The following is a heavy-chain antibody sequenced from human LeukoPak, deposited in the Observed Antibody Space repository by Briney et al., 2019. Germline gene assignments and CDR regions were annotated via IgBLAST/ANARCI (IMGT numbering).Heavy chain of an antibody. CDR3: ARVIGSGYSGYDAGYFDY. J-gene: IGHJ4*02. V-gene: IGHV1-69*13. Sequence: ASVKVSCKASGGTFSSYAISWVRQAPGQGLEWMGGTIPIFGTANYAQKFQGRVTITADESTSTAYMELSSLRSEDTAVYYCARVIGSGYSGYDAGYFDYWGQGTLVTVSS. CDR2: TIPIFGTA. D-gene: IGHD5-12*01. CDR1: GGTFSSYA.